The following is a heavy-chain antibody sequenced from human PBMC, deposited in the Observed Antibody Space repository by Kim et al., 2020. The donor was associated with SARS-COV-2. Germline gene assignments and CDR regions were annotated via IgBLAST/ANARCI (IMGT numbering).Heavy chain of an antibody. V-gene: IGHV4-30-2*05. Sequence: YNPSLKSQVTISVDTTKNQFSRKLSSVTAADTAVYYCATDSSGYPYYFDYWGQGTLVTVSS. D-gene: IGHD3-22*01. CDR3: ATDSSGYPYYFDY. J-gene: IGHJ4*02.